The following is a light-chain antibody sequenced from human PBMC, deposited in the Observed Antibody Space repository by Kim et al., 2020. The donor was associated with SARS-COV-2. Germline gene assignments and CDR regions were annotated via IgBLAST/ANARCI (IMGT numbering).Light chain of an antibody. Sequence: GSTGDLVTSPFRASQGISIYLAWYQQKPGKAPNLLIYAASTLQSGVPSRFSGSGSGTDFTLTISCLQSEDFATYYCQQYYSYPWTFGQGTKVDIK. CDR1: QGISIY. J-gene: IGKJ1*01. CDR2: AAS. CDR3: QQYYSYPWT. V-gene: IGKV1-8*01.